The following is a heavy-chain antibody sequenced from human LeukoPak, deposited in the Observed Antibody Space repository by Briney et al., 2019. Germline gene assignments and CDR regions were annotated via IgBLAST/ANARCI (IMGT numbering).Heavy chain of an antibody. CDR1: GGSISSYY. V-gene: IGHV4-4*07. CDR2: IYTSGST. D-gene: IGHD2-2*02. Sequence: SETLSLTCTVSGGSISSYYWSWIRQPAGKGLEWIGRIYTSGSTNYNPSLKSRVTMSVDTSKNQFSLKLSSVTAADTAVYYCARDRSPDIVVVPAAKPRTFDAFDIWGQGTMVTVSS. CDR3: ARDRSPDIVVVPAAKPRTFDAFDI. J-gene: IGHJ3*02.